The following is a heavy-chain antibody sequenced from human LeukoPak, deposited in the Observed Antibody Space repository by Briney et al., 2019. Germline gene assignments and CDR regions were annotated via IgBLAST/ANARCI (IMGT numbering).Heavy chain of an antibody. V-gene: IGHV4-39*01. CDR1: GGSISSSSYY. Sequence: KPSETLSLTCTVSGGSISSSSYYWGWIRQPPGKGLEWIGSIYYSGSTYYNPSLKSRVTISVDTSKNQFSLKLSSVTAADTAVYYCARHISRTYDYVWGSYRELELIDAFDIWGQGTMVTVSS. CDR2: IYYSGST. CDR3: ARHISRTYDYVWGSYRELELIDAFDI. J-gene: IGHJ3*02. D-gene: IGHD3-16*02.